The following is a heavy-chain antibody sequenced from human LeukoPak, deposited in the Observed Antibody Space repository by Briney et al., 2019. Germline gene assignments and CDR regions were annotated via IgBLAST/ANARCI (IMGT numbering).Heavy chain of an antibody. V-gene: IGHV4-34*01. CDR3: ASPQYYYDSSGPDPRREETDY. CDR1: GGSFSGYY. J-gene: IGHJ4*02. D-gene: IGHD3-22*01. CDR2: INHSGST. Sequence: PSETLSLTCAVYGGSFSGYYWSWIRQPPGKGLEWIGEINHSGSTNYNPSLKSRVTISVDTSKNQFSLKLSSVTAADTAVYYCASPQYYYDSSGPDPRREETDYWGQGTLVTVSS.